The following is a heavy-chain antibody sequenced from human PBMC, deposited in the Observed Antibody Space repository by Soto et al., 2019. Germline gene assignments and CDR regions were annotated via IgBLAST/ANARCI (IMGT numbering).Heavy chain of an antibody. CDR1: GFTFSDYY. V-gene: IGHV3-11*01. J-gene: IGHJ5*02. CDR3: ARGVAATGTFDP. Sequence: PGGSLRLSCAASGFTFSDYYMSWIRQAPGKGLEWVSYISGSGRTIYYADSVKGRFTISRDNAKNSLYLQMNSLRAEDTAVYFCARGVAATGTFDPWGQGTLVTVSS. D-gene: IGHD6-13*01. CDR2: ISGSGRTI.